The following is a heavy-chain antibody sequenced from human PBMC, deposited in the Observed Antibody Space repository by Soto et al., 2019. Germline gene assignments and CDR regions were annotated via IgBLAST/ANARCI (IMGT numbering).Heavy chain of an antibody. CDR2: ISAYNGAT. CDR1: GSTFTHYG. CDR3: ARASNASNWDY. J-gene: IGHJ4*02. Sequence: ASVKVSCKTSGSTFTHYGIRWVRQAPGQGLEWMGWISAYNGATNYAQKFRDRLTMTTDASTSTAYMELRSLRSDDTAVYFCARASNASNWDYWGQGTLVTVSS. D-gene: IGHD6-13*01. V-gene: IGHV1-18*01.